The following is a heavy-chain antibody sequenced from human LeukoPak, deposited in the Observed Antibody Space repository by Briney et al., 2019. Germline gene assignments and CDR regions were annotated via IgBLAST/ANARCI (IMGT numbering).Heavy chain of an antibody. CDR3: ARDPSNTSGWYIYFDY. D-gene: IGHD6-19*01. Sequence: APVKVSCKASGFTFNNYGISWARQAPGQGLEWMGWISAYNGDTHYAQKFQGRVTLTTDTSTRTAYMELRSLRSDDTAMYYCARDPSNTSGWYIYFDYWGQGTLVTVSP. V-gene: IGHV1-18*01. CDR2: ISAYNGDT. CDR1: GFTFNNYG. J-gene: IGHJ4*02.